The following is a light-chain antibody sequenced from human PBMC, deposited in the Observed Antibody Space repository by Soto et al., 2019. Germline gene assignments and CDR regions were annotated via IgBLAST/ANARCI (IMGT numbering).Light chain of an antibody. Sequence: QSVLTQPPSASGTPGQRVTISCSGSSSNIGSNYVYWYQQLPGTAPKLLIYRNNQRPSGVPDRFSGSKSGSSASLAISGLRSEDEADYYWAAWDERLSGVVFGGGTKLTVL. J-gene: IGLJ2*01. CDR1: SSNIGSNY. CDR3: AAWDERLSGVV. V-gene: IGLV1-47*01. CDR2: RNN.